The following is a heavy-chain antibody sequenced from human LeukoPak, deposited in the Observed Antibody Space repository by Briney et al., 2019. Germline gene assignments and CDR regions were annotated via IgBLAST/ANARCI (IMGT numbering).Heavy chain of an antibody. Sequence: GASVKVSCKASGYTFIDYYIHWVRQAPGQGLEWMGWINSNSGGTNYAQKFQGRVTMTRDTSINTAYMELSTLRSDDTAMYYCARVSGSGWYADYWGQGTLVTVSS. CDR2: INSNSGGT. CDR1: GYTFIDYY. V-gene: IGHV1-2*02. CDR3: ARVSGSGWYADY. D-gene: IGHD6-19*01. J-gene: IGHJ4*02.